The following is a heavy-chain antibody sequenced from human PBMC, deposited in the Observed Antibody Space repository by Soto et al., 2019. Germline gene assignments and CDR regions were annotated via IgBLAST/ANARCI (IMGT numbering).Heavy chain of an antibody. CDR2: ISSSSSYI. CDR3: ASEGYCSSTSCYDDAFDI. Sequence: EVQLVESGGGLVKPGGSLRLSCAASGFTFSSYSMNWVRQAPGKGLEWVSSISSSSSYIYYADSVKGRFTISRDNAKNSLYLQMNSLRAEDTAVYYCASEGYCSSTSCYDDAFDIWGQWTMVTVSS. CDR1: GFTFSSYS. V-gene: IGHV3-21*01. J-gene: IGHJ3*02. D-gene: IGHD2-2*01.